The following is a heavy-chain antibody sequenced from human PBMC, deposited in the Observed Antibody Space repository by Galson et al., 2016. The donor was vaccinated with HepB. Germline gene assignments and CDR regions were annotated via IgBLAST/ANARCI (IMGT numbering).Heavy chain of an antibody. V-gene: IGHV1-69*04. Sequence: SVKVSCKASGGTFNISSINWVRQVPGQGLEWVGRIIPILGITNYGQRIEGRVTITADKSTGTAYLDLRSLRSEDTAMLYCARDSNDGSGTFAFDIWGQGTMVTVSS. J-gene: IGHJ3*02. CDR2: IIPILGIT. CDR1: GGTFNISS. D-gene: IGHD3-10*01. CDR3: ARDSNDGSGTFAFDI.